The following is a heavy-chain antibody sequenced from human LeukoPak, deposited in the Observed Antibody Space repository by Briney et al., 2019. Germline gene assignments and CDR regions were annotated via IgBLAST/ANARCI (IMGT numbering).Heavy chain of an antibody. J-gene: IGHJ5*02. CDR2: IIPIFGTA. CDR1: GGTFSSYA. V-gene: IGHV1-69*13. Sequence: SVKVSCKASGGTFSSYAISWVRQAPGQGLEWMGGIIPIFGTANYAQKFQGRVTIAADESTSTAYVELSSLRSEDTAVYYCARVWGYCTGGSCSRDHWFDPWGQGTLVTVSS. CDR3: ARVWGYCTGGSCSRDHWFDP. D-gene: IGHD2-15*01.